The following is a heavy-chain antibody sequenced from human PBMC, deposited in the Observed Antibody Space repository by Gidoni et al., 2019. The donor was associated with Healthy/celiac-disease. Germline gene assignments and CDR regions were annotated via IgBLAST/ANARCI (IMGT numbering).Heavy chain of an antibody. J-gene: IGHJ3*02. CDR1: GFPFSSYA. CDR3: AKYQALTMIVVVHDAFDI. V-gene: IGHV3-23*04. Sequence: EVQLVESGGGLVQPGGSLRLSCAASGFPFSSYAMSWVRQAPGKGLEWVSAISGSGGSTYYADSVKGRFTISRDNSKNTLYLQMNSLRAEDTAVYYCAKYQALTMIVVVHDAFDIWGQGTMVTVSS. CDR2: ISGSGGST. D-gene: IGHD3-22*01.